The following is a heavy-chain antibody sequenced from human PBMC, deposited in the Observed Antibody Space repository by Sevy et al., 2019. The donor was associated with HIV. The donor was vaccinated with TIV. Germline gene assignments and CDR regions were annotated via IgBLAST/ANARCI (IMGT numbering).Heavy chain of an antibody. Sequence: GGSLRLSCVVSGFTFGDYSMKWVRQAPGKGLEWVSSISSSSTYIYHADSVRGRFTTSRDNAKNSLYLQMDSLGAEDTAVYYCARDYGSGEGYWGQGTLVTVSS. V-gene: IGHV3-21*01. J-gene: IGHJ4*02. CDR3: ARDYGSGEGY. CDR1: GFTFGDYS. CDR2: ISSSSTYI. D-gene: IGHD3-10*01.